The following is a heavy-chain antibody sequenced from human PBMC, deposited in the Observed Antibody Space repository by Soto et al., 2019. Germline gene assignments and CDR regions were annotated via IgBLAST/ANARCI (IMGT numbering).Heavy chain of an antibody. CDR1: GGSISSYY. CDR3: ARRWGGGFDY. D-gene: IGHD2-15*01. V-gene: IGHV4-59*08. CDR2: IYYSGST. J-gene: IGHJ4*02. Sequence: QVQLQESGPGLVKPSETLSLTCTVSGGSISSYYWSWIRQPPGKGLEWIGYIYYSGSTNYNPSLKSRVTISVDTSKNQFSLKLSSVIAADTAVYYCARRWGGGFDYWGQGTLVTVSS.